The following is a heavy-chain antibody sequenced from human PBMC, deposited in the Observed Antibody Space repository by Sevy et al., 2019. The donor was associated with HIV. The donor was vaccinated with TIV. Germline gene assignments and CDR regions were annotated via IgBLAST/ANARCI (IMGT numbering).Heavy chain of an antibody. CDR3: AKDRITVIGDAFDL. CDR1: GFTFSSYA. V-gene: IGHV3-23*01. CDR2: ISNSGSDT. Sequence: GGSLRLSCAASGFTFSSYAMNWVRQAPGKGLEWVSAISNSGSDTKYAGSVKGRFTISRDNSKNTLYVQMNSLSAEDTAVYYCAKDRITVIGDAFDLWGQGTMVTVSS. J-gene: IGHJ3*01. D-gene: IGHD4-17*01.